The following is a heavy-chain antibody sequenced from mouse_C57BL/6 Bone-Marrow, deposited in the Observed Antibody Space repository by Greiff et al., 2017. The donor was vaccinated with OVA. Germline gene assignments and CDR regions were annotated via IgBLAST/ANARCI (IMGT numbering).Heavy chain of an antibody. CDR1: GYTFTSYW. Sequence: VQLQQSGAELAKPGASVKLSCKASGYTFTSYWMHWVKQRPGQGLEWIGYINPSSGYTKYNQKLKDKATLTADKSSSTAYMQLSSLTYEDSAVYYCARTITTVVAPNYVDYWGQGTTLTVSS. CDR3: ARTITTVVAPNYVDY. CDR2: INPSSGYT. J-gene: IGHJ2*01. V-gene: IGHV1-7*01. D-gene: IGHD1-1*01.